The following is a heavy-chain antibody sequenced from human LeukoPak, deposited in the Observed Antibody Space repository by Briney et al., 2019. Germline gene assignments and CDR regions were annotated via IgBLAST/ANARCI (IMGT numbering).Heavy chain of an antibody. D-gene: IGHD5-24*01. CDR3: AKTRDDAFDI. CDR1: GFTFSSYN. Sequence: PGRSLRLSCAASGFTFSSYNMHWVRQAPGKGLEWVAVIWYDGSNKYYADSVKGRFTISRDNSKNTFDLQMNSLRADDTAVYYCAKTRDDAFDIWGQGTMVTVSS. J-gene: IGHJ3*02. CDR2: IWYDGSNK. V-gene: IGHV3-33*06.